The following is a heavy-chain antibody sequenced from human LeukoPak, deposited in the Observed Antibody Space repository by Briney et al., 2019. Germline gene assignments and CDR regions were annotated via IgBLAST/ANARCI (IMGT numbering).Heavy chain of an antibody. CDR1: GYTLTELS. CDR3: ATSYTIPIAAAGTIPLGDWYFDL. V-gene: IGHV1-24*01. Sequence: GASVKVSCKVSGYTLTELSMHWVRQAPGKGLEWMGGFDPEDGETIYAQKFQGRVTMTEDTSTDTAYMELSSLRSEDTAVYYCATSYTIPIAAAGTIPLGDWYFDLWGRGTLVTVSS. D-gene: IGHD6-13*01. CDR2: FDPEDGET. J-gene: IGHJ2*01.